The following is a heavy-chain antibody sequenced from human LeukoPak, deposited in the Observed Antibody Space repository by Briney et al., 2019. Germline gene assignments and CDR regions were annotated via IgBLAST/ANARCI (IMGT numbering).Heavy chain of an antibody. CDR1: GGSISNYY. CDR2: IHDSGST. V-gene: IGHV4-59*08. J-gene: IGHJ4*02. CDR3: ARLDAAAGRYLQFFY. D-gene: IGHD5-24*01. Sequence: SETLSLTCTVSGGSISNYYWSWIRQSPEKGVEGIGYIHDSGSTNYNPSLKSRVTISVDTSKNQFSLKLSSVTAADTAVYYCARLDAAAGRYLQFFYWGQGTLVTVSS.